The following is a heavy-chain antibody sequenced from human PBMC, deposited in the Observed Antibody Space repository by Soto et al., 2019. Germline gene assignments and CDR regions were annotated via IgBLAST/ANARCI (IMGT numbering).Heavy chain of an antibody. Sequence: QVQLVESGGGVVQPGRSLRLSCAASGFTFSSYGMHWVRQAPGKGLEWVAVISYDGSNKYYADSVKGRFTISRDNSKNTLYLQMNSLRAEDTDVYYCAKDPGYSSGWSWFDPWGQGNLVTVSS. D-gene: IGHD6-19*01. V-gene: IGHV3-30*18. CDR2: ISYDGSNK. CDR3: AKDPGYSSGWSWFDP. J-gene: IGHJ5*02. CDR1: GFTFSSYG.